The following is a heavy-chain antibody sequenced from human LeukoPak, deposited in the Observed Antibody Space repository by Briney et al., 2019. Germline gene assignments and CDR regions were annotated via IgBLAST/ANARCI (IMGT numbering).Heavy chain of an antibody. CDR2: ISYDGSNK. J-gene: IGHJ4*02. D-gene: IGHD3-16*02. CDR1: GFTFSSYA. V-gene: IGHV3-30-3*01. CDR3: ARAYDYVWGSYRSLDY. Sequence: GGSLRLSCAASGFTFSSYAMHWVRQAPGKGLEGVAVISYDGSNKYYADSVKGRFTISRDNSKNTLYLQMNSLRAEDTAVYYCARAYDYVWGSYRSLDYWGQGTLVTVSS.